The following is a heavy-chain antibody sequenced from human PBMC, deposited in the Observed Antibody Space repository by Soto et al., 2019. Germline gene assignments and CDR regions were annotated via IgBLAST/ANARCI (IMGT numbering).Heavy chain of an antibody. CDR3: AKDRLGGNFDY. Sequence: PGGSLRLSCAASGFTFNNYAMNWVRQAPGKGLEWVATISGTGGSTYYADSVRGRFTISRDNSKNTLYLQMNSLRVEDTAVYYCAKDRLGGNFDYRGPGTQVTVSS. CDR1: GFTFNNYA. V-gene: IGHV3-23*01. CDR2: ISGTGGST. J-gene: IGHJ4*02.